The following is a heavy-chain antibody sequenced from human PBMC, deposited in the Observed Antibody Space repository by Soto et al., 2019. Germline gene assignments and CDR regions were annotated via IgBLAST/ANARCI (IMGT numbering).Heavy chain of an antibody. Sequence: GGSLRLSCAASGFTFSSYWMHWVRQAPGKGLVWVSRINSDGSSTSYADSVKGRFTISRDNAKNTLYLQMNSLRAEDTAVYYCARVRAARYYGSGSLELWGQGTLVTVSS. CDR3: ARVRAARYYGSGSLEL. CDR2: INSDGSST. J-gene: IGHJ5*02. D-gene: IGHD3-10*01. CDR1: GFTFSSYW. V-gene: IGHV3-74*01.